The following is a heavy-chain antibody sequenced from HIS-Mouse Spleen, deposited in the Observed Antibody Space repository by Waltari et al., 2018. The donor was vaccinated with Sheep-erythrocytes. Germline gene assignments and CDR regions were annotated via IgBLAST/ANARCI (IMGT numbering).Heavy chain of an antibody. V-gene: IGHV4-30-4*01. Sequence: QVQLQESGPGLVKPSQTLSLTCTVSGGSISSGDYYWSWIRQPPGKGLEWIGYIYYSGSTYYNPALKIRVTISVDTSKNQFALKLSSVTAADTAVYYCVRDSSGYYYLDYWGQGTLVTVSS. CDR2: IYYSGST. CDR1: GGSISSGDYY. J-gene: IGHJ4*02. CDR3: VRDSSGYYYLDY. D-gene: IGHD3-22*01.